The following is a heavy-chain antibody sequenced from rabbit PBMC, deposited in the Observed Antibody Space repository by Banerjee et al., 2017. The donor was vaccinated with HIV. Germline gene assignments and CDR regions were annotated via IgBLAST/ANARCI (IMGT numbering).Heavy chain of an antibody. Sequence: QQQLEESGGGLVKPGGTLTLTCTVSGFSFSSNWICWVRQAPGKGLEWIACIDIGSSGFTYFASWAIGRFTISKTSSTTVTLRMTSLTAADTATYFCARDLTGVIGWNFGWWGPGTLVTVS. V-gene: IGHV1S45*01. CDR2: IDIGSSGFT. CDR3: ARDLTGVIGWNFGW. D-gene: IGHD1-1*01. CDR1: GFSFSSNW. J-gene: IGHJ4*01.